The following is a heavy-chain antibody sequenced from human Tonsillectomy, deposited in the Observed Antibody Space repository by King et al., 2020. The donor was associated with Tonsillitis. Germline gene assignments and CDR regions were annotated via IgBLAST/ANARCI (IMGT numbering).Heavy chain of an antibody. CDR1: GFTFSRCW. J-gene: IGHJ4*02. V-gene: IGHV3-7*01. Sequence: VQLVESGGGLVQPGGSLRLSCVASGFTFSRCWMSWVRQAPGKGLEWVANINQDGSDKYYVDSVKGRFTISRDNAKNSLYPQMNSLRAEDTAVYYCARGGIPDYWGQGTLVTVSS. CDR2: INQDGSDK. D-gene: IGHD3-16*01. CDR3: ARGGIPDY.